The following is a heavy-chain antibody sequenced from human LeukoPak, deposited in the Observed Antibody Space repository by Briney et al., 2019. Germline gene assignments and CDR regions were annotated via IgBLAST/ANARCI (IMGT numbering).Heavy chain of an antibody. V-gene: IGHV3-23*01. D-gene: IGHD5-18*01. CDR2: ISGSGGST. Sequence: GGSLRLSCAASGFTFSSYAMSWVRQAPGKGLEWVSAISGSGGSTYYADSVKGRFTISRDNSKNTLYPQMSSLRAEDTAVYYCARGYSYGFSWFDPWGQGTLVTVSS. J-gene: IGHJ5*02. CDR1: GFTFSSYA. CDR3: ARGYSYGFSWFDP.